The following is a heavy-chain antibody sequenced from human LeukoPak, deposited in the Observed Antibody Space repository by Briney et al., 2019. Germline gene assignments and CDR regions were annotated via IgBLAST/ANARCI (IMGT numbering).Heavy chain of an antibody. CDR3: ARVGGSMVRGVINPVDY. CDR2: IWYDGSNK. V-gene: IGHV3-33*01. CDR1: GFTFSNYG. D-gene: IGHD3-10*01. Sequence: GRSLRLSCAASGFTFSNYGMHWVRQAPGKGLEWVAIIWYDGSNKYYADSVKGRFTISRDNSKNTLYLQMSSLRAEDTAVYYCARVGGSMVRGVINPVDYWGQGTLVTVSS. J-gene: IGHJ4*02.